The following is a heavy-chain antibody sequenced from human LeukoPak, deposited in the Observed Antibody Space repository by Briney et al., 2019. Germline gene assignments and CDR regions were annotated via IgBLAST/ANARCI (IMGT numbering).Heavy chain of an antibody. D-gene: IGHD2-2*01. CDR1: GFTFSSYS. CDR2: ISSSSSYI. CDR3: AREGLGYCSSTSCSEGYYYYMDV. Sequence: PGGSLRLSCAASGFTFSSYSMNWVRQAPGKGLEWVSSISSSSSYIYYADSVKGRFTISRDNAKNSLYLQMNSLRAEDTAVYYCAREGLGYCSSTSCSEGYYYYMDVWGKGTTVTVSS. V-gene: IGHV3-21*01. J-gene: IGHJ6*03.